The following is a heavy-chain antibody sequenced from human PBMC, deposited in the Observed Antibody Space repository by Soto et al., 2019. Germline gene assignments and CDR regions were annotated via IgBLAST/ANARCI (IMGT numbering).Heavy chain of an antibody. J-gene: IGHJ4*02. Sequence: EVQLLESGGGLVQPGGSLRLSCAASGFTFSSYAMSWVRQAXGXGXEXVSAISGSGGSTYYADSVKGRFTISRDNSKNTLYLQMNSLRAEDTAVXYXXKDQPXXXXSGSGDYWGQGTLVTVSS. CDR2: ISGSGGST. CDR3: XKDQPXXXXSGSGDY. CDR1: GFTFSSYA. V-gene: IGHV3-23*01. D-gene: IGHD3-10*01.